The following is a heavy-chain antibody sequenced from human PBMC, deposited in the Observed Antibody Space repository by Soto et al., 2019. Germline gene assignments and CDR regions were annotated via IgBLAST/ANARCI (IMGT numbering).Heavy chain of an antibody. V-gene: IGHV4-59*01. CDR1: GGSISSYY. CDR3: ARALPYSDIVTGYIPHYYGLDV. Sequence: QVQLQESGPGLVKPSETLSLTCTVSGGSISSYYWSWIRQPPGKGLEWIGYIYYSGSTNYNPSLKSRVTRSVYPSKTHLTLKLTSLPAADTAVYYCARALPYSDIVTGYIPHYYGLDVWGQGTTVTVSS. J-gene: IGHJ6*02. D-gene: IGHD3-9*01. CDR2: IYYSGST.